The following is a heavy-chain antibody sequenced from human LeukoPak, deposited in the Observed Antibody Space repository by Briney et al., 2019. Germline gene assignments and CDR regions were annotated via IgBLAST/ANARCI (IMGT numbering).Heavy chain of an antibody. D-gene: IGHD3-10*01. Sequence: ASVKVSCKASGYTFTSYGISWVRQAPGQGLEWMGWISAYNGNTNYAQKLQGRVTMTTDTSTSTAYMELRSLRSDDTAVYYCARDLWFGEDYYYGMDVWGQGTTVTVSS. J-gene: IGHJ6*02. CDR2: ISAYNGNT. V-gene: IGHV1-18*01. CDR1: GYTFTSYG. CDR3: ARDLWFGEDYYYGMDV.